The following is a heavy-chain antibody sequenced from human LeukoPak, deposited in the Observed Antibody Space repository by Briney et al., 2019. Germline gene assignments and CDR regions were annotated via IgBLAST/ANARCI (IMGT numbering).Heavy chain of an antibody. D-gene: IGHD4-17*01. CDR1: GFTFSSYA. CDR3: ARDLTTVTSDY. Sequence: GGSLRLSCAASGFTFSSYAMHWVRQAPGKGLEWVAVISYDGSNKYYADSVKGRFTISRDNSKNTLYLQMNSLRAEDTAVYYCARDLTTVTSDYWGQGTLVTVSS. J-gene: IGHJ4*02. V-gene: IGHV3-30-3*01. CDR2: ISYDGSNK.